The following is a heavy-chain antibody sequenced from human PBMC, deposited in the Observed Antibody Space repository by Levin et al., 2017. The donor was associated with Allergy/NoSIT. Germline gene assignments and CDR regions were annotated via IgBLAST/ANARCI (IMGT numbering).Heavy chain of an antibody. D-gene: IGHD3-10*01. J-gene: IGHJ4*02. CDR2: FSYAGSDK. V-gene: IGHV3-30-3*02. CDR3: AKVGWFGELVGGSFEY. Sequence: VALFSYAGSDKYYADSVKGRFTVSRDNSKNTLYLQMSSLGTEDTGIYYCAKVGWFGELVGGSFEYWGQGTLVTVSS.